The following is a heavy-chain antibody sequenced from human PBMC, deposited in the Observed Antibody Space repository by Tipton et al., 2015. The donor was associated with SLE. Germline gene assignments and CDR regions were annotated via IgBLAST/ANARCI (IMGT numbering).Heavy chain of an antibody. CDR2: INAANGNT. CDR1: GYSFTSYA. J-gene: IGHJ3*02. V-gene: IGHV1-3*01. Sequence: QSGPEVKKPGTSMKVSCKASGYSFTSYAIHWMRQAPGQRLEWMGWINAANGNTRYLQKFQGRVTITRDTSATTAYMELSSLRSEDTAVYYCARRQTEAFDIWGQGTVVTVSS. CDR3: ARRQTEAFDI.